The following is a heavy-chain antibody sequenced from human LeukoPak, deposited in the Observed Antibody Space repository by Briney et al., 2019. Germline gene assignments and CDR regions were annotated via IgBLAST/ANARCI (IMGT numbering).Heavy chain of an antibody. CDR3: AIMEYSSSWSYYYYGMDV. V-gene: IGHV4-59*12. CDR2: IYYSGST. J-gene: IGHJ6*04. D-gene: IGHD6-13*01. Sequence: SETLSLTCTVSGGSISSYYWSWIRQPPGKGLEWIGYIYYSGSTNYNPSLKSRVTISVDTSKNQFSLKLSSVTAADTAVYYCAIMEYSSSWSYYYYGMDVWGKGTTVTVSS. CDR1: GGSISSYY.